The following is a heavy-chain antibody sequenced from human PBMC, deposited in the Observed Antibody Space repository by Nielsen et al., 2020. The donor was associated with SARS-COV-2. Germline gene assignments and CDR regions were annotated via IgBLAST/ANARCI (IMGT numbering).Heavy chain of an antibody. J-gene: IGHJ3*02. Sequence: SETLSLTCIVSGGSISSYYWSWIRQPPGKGLEWIGNIYDSGSINYSPSLKSRVTISVDTSKNQFSLKLSSVTAADTAVYYCARVVPDSSGYYPDVFDIWGQGTMVTVSS. CDR2: IYDSGSI. CDR1: GGSISSYY. CDR3: ARVVPDSSGYYPDVFDI. V-gene: IGHV4-59*01. D-gene: IGHD3-22*01.